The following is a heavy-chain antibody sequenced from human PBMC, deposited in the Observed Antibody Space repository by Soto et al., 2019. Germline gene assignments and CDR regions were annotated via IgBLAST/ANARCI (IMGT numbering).Heavy chain of an antibody. CDR3: ARARSPGYCSSTSFYRVLFDI. Sequence: ASVKVSCKASGYTFTSYGISWVRQAPGQGPEWMGWISAYNGNTNYAQKLQGRVTMTTDTSTSTAYMELRSLRSDDTAVYYCARARSPGYCSSTSFYRVLFDIWGQGTMVTVSS. CDR1: GYTFTSYG. V-gene: IGHV1-18*04. CDR2: ISAYNGNT. J-gene: IGHJ3*02. D-gene: IGHD2-2*01.